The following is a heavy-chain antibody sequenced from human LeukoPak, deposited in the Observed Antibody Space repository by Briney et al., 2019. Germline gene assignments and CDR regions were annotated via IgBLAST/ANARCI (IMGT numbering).Heavy chain of an antibody. Sequence: SETLSLTCSVSGGSISSSNHYWGWLRQPPGKGLEWIGSIYYTGTTYYNVSLKSRVTISVDTSKNQFSLKLSSVTAADTAVYYYARQAAAEVIIDYWGQGTLVAVSS. CDR1: GGSISSSNHY. D-gene: IGHD6-13*01. V-gene: IGHV4-39*01. J-gene: IGHJ4*02. CDR3: ARQAAAEVIIDY. CDR2: IYYTGTT.